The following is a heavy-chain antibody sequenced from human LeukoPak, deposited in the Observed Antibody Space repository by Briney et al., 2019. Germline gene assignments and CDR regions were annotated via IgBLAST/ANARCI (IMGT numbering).Heavy chain of an antibody. D-gene: IGHD4-23*01. Sequence: PGGSLRLSCAASGFTFSSNYMSWVRQAPGKGLVWVSRIASDGSSTTYADSVKGRFSISRDNAKNTLYLQMNSLRVEDTAVYYCARGRPHGNDYWGQGTLVTVSS. CDR3: ARGRPHGNDY. V-gene: IGHV3-74*01. CDR2: IASDGSST. J-gene: IGHJ4*02. CDR1: GFTFSSNY.